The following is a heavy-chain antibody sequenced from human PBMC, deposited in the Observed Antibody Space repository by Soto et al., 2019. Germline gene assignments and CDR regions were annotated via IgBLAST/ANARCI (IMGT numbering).Heavy chain of an antibody. J-gene: IGHJ4*02. CDR3: ARDVRDTSMVTGFYY. V-gene: IGHV4-61*01. CDR2: IYYTGST. D-gene: IGHD5-18*01. Sequence: QVQLQESGPGLVKPSETLSLTCTVSGGSVSSGSYYWNWIRQSPGKGLEWIGYIYYTGSTNYNPSLKSRVTISADKSKNQFSWKLNSVTAADTAIYYCARDVRDTSMVTGFYYWGQGILVTVSS. CDR1: GGSVSSGSYY.